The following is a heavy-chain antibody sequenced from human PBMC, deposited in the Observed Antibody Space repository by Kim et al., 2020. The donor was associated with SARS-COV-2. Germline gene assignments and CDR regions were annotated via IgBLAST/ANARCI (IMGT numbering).Heavy chain of an antibody. CDR3: ARVGRTRDYGSGNWYFDL. Sequence: KDRVTISRDNAKNSLYMQMNSLRAEDTAVYYCARVGRTRDYGSGNWYFDLWGRGTLVTVSS. J-gene: IGHJ2*01. D-gene: IGHD4-17*01. V-gene: IGHV3-11*05.